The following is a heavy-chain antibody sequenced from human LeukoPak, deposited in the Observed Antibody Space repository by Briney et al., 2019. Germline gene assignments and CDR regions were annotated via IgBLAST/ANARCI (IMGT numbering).Heavy chain of an antibody. CDR1: GFSFSDST. CDR3: TRLLATESNY. V-gene: IGHV3-73*01. CDR2: IRSKANGYAT. D-gene: IGHD1-14*01. J-gene: IGHJ4*02. Sequence: GGSLRLSCAASGFSFSDSTMHWVRQASGKGLEWVGRIRSKANGYATAYAASVKGRFTISRDESTNTAYLQMNSLKTEDTAMYYCTRLLATESNYWGQGTLVTVSS.